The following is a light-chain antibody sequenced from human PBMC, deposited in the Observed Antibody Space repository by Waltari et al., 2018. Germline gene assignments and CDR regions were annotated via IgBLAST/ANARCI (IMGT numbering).Light chain of an antibody. CDR3: QEFNSFSPFT. Sequence: DIQMTQSPSTLSAAVGDRVTITSRASQSFNTWLAWYPQRPGKAPNLLIYDASSLKSGVPSRFSGSGSGTEFTLTISSLQPDDFATYFCQEFNSFSPFTFGPGTRLEIK. V-gene: IGKV1-5*01. J-gene: IGKJ2*01. CDR1: QSFNTW. CDR2: DAS.